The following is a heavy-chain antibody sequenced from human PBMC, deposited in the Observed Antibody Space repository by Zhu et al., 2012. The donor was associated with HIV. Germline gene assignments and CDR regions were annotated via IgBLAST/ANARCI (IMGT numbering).Heavy chain of an antibody. Sequence: QVQLQESGPGLVKPSETLSLTCTVSGDSVTSYYWSWIRQPPGKGLEWIGHIYHSGSSISNPSLKSRIIMSIDTSKNQLSLSLRSVTTSDTAVYYCARRGYTYDNFDSWGQGTLVTVSS. J-gene: IGHJ4*02. CDR1: GDSVTSYY. CDR3: ARRGYTYDNFDS. D-gene: IGHD5-18*01. CDR2: IYHSGSS. V-gene: IGHV4-59*02.